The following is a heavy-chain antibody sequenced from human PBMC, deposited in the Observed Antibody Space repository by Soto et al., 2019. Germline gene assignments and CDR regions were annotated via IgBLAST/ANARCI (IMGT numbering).Heavy chain of an antibody. D-gene: IGHD2-2*02. J-gene: IGHJ3*02. V-gene: IGHV1-69*08. Sequence: QVQLVQSGAEVKKPGSSVKVSCKASGGTFSSYTISWVRQAPGQGLEWMGRIIPILGIANYAQKFQGRVTITADKSTSTAYMELSSLRSEDTAVYYCAREDIVVVPAAISAFDIWGQRTMVTVSS. CDR2: IIPILGIA. CDR1: GGTFSSYT. CDR3: AREDIVVVPAAISAFDI.